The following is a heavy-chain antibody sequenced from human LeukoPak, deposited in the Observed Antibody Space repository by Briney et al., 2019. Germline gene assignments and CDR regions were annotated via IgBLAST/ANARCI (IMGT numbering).Heavy chain of an antibody. J-gene: IGHJ4*02. CDR2: ISSSSSYI. CDR3: ARVGNVWFGGHNEGSFDY. D-gene: IGHD3-10*01. V-gene: IGHV3-21*01. CDR1: GFTFSSYS. Sequence: GGSLRLSCAASGFTFSSYSMNWVRQAPGKGLEWVSSISSSSSYIYYADSVKGRFTISRDNAKNSLYLQMNSLRAEDTAVYYCARVGNVWFGGHNEGSFDYWGQGTLVTVSS.